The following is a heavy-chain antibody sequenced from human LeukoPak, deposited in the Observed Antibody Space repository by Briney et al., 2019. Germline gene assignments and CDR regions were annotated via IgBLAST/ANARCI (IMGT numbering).Heavy chain of an antibody. CDR3: AKAYYGDYEHFDY. J-gene: IGHJ4*02. D-gene: IGHD4-17*01. V-gene: IGHV1-69*05. Sequence: SVKVSCKASGGTFSSYAISWVRQAPGQGLEWMGRIIPIFGTANYAQKFQGRVTITTDESTSTAYMELDSLRSEDTAVYYCAKAYYGDYEHFDYWGQGILVTVSS. CDR2: IIPIFGTA. CDR1: GGTFSSYA.